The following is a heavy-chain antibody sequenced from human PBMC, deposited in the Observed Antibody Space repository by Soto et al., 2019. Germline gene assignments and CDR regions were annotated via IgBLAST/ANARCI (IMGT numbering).Heavy chain of an antibody. CDR1: GGTFSSYA. Sequence: QVQLVQSGAEVKKPGSSVKVSCKASGGTFSSYAISWVRQAPGQGLEWMGGIIPIFGTANYAQKFQGRVTITADDSTSTAYMELSSLRSEDTAVYYCGWRKEGITMVRGVIIYYYGMDVWGQGTTVTVSS. J-gene: IGHJ6*02. CDR3: GWRKEGITMVRGVIIYYYGMDV. V-gene: IGHV1-69*12. CDR2: IIPIFGTA. D-gene: IGHD3-10*01.